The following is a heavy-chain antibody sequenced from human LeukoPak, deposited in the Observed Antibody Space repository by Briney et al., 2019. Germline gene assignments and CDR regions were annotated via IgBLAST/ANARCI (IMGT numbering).Heavy chain of an antibody. CDR1: GFTFSDYH. CDR3: ASRITMIVDSSY. D-gene: IGHD3-22*01. CDR2: ISPGGQTT. Sequence: PGGSLRLSCAASGFTFSDYHMNWIRQAPGKGLEWISYISPGGQTTYFADSVKGRVTLSRDNAKNSLSLQMNSLTADDTAVYYCASRITMIVDSSYWGQGTLVTVSS. V-gene: IGHV3-11*01. J-gene: IGHJ4*02.